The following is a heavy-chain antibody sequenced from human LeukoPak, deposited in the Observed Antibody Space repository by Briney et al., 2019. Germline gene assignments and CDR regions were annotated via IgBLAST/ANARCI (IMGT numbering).Heavy chain of an antibody. Sequence: GGSLRLSCAASGFTFSSFAMSWVRQAPGKGLEWVSAISGSGGSTYYADSVKGRFTISRDNSKNTLYLQISSLRAEDTAVYYCAKDPRYTSSNFDYWGQGTLVTVSS. CDR3: AKDPRYTSSNFDY. CDR1: GFTFSSFA. D-gene: IGHD6-13*01. V-gene: IGHV3-23*01. J-gene: IGHJ4*02. CDR2: ISGSGGST.